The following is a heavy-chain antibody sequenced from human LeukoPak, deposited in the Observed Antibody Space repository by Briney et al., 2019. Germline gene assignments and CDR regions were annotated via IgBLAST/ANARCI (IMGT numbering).Heavy chain of an antibody. CDR2: TYYRCKWYN. CDR3: VRVAWRIIDY. J-gene: IGHJ4*02. Sequence: SQTLSLTFAISGDSVSISSDAWNWIRQSPSRGLEWVGRTYYRCKWYNDYAVSVKGRITINPDTSKNQFSLQLNSVTPEDTAVYYCVRVAWRIIDYWGQGTLVTVSS. D-gene: IGHD2-21*01. CDR1: GDSVSISSDA. V-gene: IGHV6-1*01.